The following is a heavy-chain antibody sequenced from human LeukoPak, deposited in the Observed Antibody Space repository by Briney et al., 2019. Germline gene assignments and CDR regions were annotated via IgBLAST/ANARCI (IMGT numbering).Heavy chain of an antibody. CDR2: ITGDGRVT. D-gene: IGHD2-2*01. J-gene: IGHJ6*02. V-gene: IGHV3-74*03. Sequence: PGGSLRLSCVVSDTTFSGSWMHWVRHAPGKGLVWVPCITGDGRVTMYADSVKGRFTISRDNAKNTVYLHMTSLRAEDTAVYYCARDRKYAMDVWGQGTTVTVSS. CDR3: ARDRKYAMDV. CDR1: DTTFSGSW.